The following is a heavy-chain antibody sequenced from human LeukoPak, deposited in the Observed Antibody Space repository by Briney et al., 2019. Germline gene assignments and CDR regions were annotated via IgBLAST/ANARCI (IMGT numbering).Heavy chain of an antibody. V-gene: IGHV3-7*05. CDR2: IKQDGSEK. D-gene: IGHD5-24*01. J-gene: IGHJ5*02. CDR3: ARASDPWLQLT. Sequence: GGSLRLSCAASGFTFSNYWMIWVRQAPGKGLEWVANIKQDGSEKRYADSVRGRFTVSRDNAHTSLYLQRSSLRAEDTALYFCARASDPWLQLTWGQGTLVTVSS. CDR1: GFTFSNYW.